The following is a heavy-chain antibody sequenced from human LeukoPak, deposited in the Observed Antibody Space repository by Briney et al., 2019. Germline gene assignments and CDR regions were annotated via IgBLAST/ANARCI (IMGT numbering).Heavy chain of an antibody. Sequence: SQTLSLTCAISGDSVSSNSAAWNWIRQSPSRGLEWLGRTYYRSKWYNDYAVSVKSRITINPDTSKNQFSLQLNSVTPEDTAVYYCARDWEYSSSWYVYYFDYWGQGTLVTVSS. J-gene: IGHJ4*02. V-gene: IGHV6-1*01. D-gene: IGHD6-13*01. CDR1: GDSVSSNSAA. CDR3: ARDWEYSSSWYVYYFDY. CDR2: TYYRSKWYN.